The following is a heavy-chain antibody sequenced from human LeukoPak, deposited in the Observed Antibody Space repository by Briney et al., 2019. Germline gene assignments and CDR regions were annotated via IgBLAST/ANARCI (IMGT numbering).Heavy chain of an antibody. CDR3: ARLRIAVAGTDYFDY. V-gene: IGHV4-34*01. CDR1: GGSFSGYY. D-gene: IGHD6-19*01. CDR2: INHSGST. J-gene: IGHJ4*02. Sequence: SETLSLXCAVYGGSFSGYYWSWIRQPPGKGLEWIGEINHSGSTNYNPSLKSRVTISVDTSKNQFSLKLSSVTAADTAVYYCARLRIAVAGTDYFDYWGQGTLVTASS.